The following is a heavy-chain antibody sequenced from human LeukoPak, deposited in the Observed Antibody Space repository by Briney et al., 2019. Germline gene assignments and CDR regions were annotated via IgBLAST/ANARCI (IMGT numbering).Heavy chain of an antibody. D-gene: IGHD3-9*01. Sequence: KPGGSLRLSCAASGFTFSSYNMNWVRPAPGKGLEWVSSISSSSSYIYYADSVKGRFTISRDNAKNSPYLQMNSLRAEDTAVYYCARTTPFQIYDILAGSRYDAFDIWGQGTMVTVSS. CDR2: ISSSSSYI. J-gene: IGHJ3*02. CDR1: GFTFSSYN. V-gene: IGHV3-21*01. CDR3: ARTTPFQIYDILAGSRYDAFDI.